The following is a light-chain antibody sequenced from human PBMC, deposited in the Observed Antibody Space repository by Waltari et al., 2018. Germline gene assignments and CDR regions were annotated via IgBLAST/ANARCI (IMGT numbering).Light chain of an antibody. Sequence: LSASVGDRVTMTCRASQSVENWLAWYQQKPGQAPKVIIYKSSTSDSGVPSRFSGSGFGTEFTLTITSLQPDDFATYYCQQYHSDFLTFGGGTKVEIK. J-gene: IGKJ4*02. CDR3: QQYHSDFLT. V-gene: IGKV1-5*03. CDR2: KSS. CDR1: QSVENW.